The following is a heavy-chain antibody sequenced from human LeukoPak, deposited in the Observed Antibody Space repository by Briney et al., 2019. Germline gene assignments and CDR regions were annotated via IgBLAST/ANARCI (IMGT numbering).Heavy chain of an antibody. J-gene: IGHJ5*02. CDR3: ARSLYGDHDGIWFDP. V-gene: IGHV4-59*12. CDR2: IYYSGST. Sequence: PSETLSLTCTVSGGSISSYYWSWIRQPPGKGLEWIGYIYYSGSTNYNPSLKSRVTISVDRSKNQFSLKLSSVTAADTAVYYCARSLYGDHDGIWFDPWGQGTLVTVSS. CDR1: GGSISSYY. D-gene: IGHD4-17*01.